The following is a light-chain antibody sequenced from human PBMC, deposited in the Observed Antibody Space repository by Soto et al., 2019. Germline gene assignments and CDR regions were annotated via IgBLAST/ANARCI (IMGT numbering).Light chain of an antibody. CDR1: QSISSY. CDR2: AAS. V-gene: IGKV1-39*01. J-gene: IGKJ4*01. CDR3: QQLKSYPGLT. Sequence: DIQRTQSPSSLSASVGDRVTITCRASQSISSYLNWYQQKPGKATKLLIYAASSLQSGVPSRFSGIGSGTDFTLTISSLQPADFATYYGQQLKSYPGLTFGGGTKVDIK.